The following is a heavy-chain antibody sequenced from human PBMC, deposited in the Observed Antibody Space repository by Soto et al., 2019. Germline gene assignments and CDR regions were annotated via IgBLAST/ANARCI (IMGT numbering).Heavy chain of an antibody. Sequence: GGSLRLCCAASGFTISSNAMYGFRQAPGKGLEWVSEISDRGDTTHYADSVKGRFTISRDTSKNTLYLQLNTLRADDTAVYYCAKDKPGTTSFDYWGQGALVTVSS. V-gene: IGHV3-23*01. CDR2: ISDRGDTT. CDR3: AKDKPGTTSFDY. D-gene: IGHD1-1*01. CDR1: GFTISSNA. J-gene: IGHJ4*02.